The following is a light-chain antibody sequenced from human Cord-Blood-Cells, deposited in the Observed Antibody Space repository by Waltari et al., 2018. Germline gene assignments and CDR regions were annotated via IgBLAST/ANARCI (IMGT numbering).Light chain of an antibody. CDR3: CSYAGSYTLV. CDR2: DVS. Sequence: QSALPQPRSVSGSPGPSVTTPCTGTSSDVGGYNYVSWYQQHPGKAPKLMIDDVSKRPSGVPDRFSGSKSGNTASLTISGLQAEDEADYYCCSYAGSYTLVFGGGTKLTVL. CDR1: SSDVGGYNY. J-gene: IGLJ3*02. V-gene: IGLV2-11*01.